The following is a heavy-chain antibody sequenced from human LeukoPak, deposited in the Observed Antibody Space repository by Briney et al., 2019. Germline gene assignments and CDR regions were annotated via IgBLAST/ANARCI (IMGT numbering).Heavy chain of an antibody. J-gene: IGHJ4*02. Sequence: ESLKISCKGSGYSFTSYWIGWVRQMPGKGLEWMGIIYPGDSDTRYSPSFQGQVTISADKSISTAYLQWSSLKASDTAMYYCARLDYYDSSGYYHYFDYWGQGTLVTVSS. CDR3: ARLDYYDSSGYYHYFDY. CDR2: IYPGDSDT. D-gene: IGHD3-22*01. V-gene: IGHV5-51*01. CDR1: GYSFTSYW.